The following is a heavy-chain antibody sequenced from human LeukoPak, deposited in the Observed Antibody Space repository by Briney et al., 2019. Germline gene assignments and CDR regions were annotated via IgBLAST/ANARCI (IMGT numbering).Heavy chain of an antibody. D-gene: IGHD2-21*01. Sequence: SETLSVTCTVSGGSISSYYWSWIRQPAGKGLEWIGRIYTSGSTNYNPSLKSRVTMSVDTSKNQFSLKLRSVTAADTAVYYCARDCGGGPPTNWFDPWGQGTLVTVSS. V-gene: IGHV4-4*07. J-gene: IGHJ5*02. CDR1: GGSISSYY. CDR3: ARDCGGGPPTNWFDP. CDR2: IYTSGST.